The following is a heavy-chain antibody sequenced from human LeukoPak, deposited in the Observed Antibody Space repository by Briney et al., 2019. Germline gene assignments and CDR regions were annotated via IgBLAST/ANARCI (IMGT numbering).Heavy chain of an antibody. CDR3: ARGPTMKMDV. CDR1: GFTFSSYT. D-gene: IGHD3-22*01. J-gene: IGHJ6*04. V-gene: IGHV3-21*01. CDR2: ICSSSSYI. Sequence: GGSLRLSCTVSGFTFSSYTLIWVRQSPGKGVEWVSSICSSSSYIYYADSVKGRLTISRDNAKNSMYLQMNSLRAEDTAVYYCARGPTMKMDVWGKGTTVIVSS.